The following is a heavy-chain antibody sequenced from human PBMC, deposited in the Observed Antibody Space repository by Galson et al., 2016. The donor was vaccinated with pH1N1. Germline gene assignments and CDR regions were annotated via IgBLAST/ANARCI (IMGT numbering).Heavy chain of an antibody. CDR2: ITSGSFHI. D-gene: IGHD3-10*01. V-gene: IGHV3-21*01. CDR3: ARDRSGRGVGSSSYMDV. J-gene: IGHJ6*02. CDR1: GFIFSGYS. Sequence: SLRLSCAASGFIFSGYSMNWVRQAPGKGLEWVSSITSGSFHIYYADSVKGRFTISRDNAKNSLFLQMNSLRVEDTALYYCARDRSGRGVGSSSYMDVWGQGTTVTVSS.